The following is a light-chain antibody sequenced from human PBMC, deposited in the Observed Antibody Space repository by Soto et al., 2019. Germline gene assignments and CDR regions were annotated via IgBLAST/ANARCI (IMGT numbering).Light chain of an antibody. CDR3: QSYDSSLSGYVV. J-gene: IGLJ2*01. Sequence: QSVLTQPPAVSGAPGQRVTISCTGSSSNIGAGYDVHWYLQLPGTPPKLLIYGNSNRPSGVPDRISGSKSGTSASLAITGLQAEDEADYYCQSYDSSLSGYVVFGGGTQLTVL. CDR1: SSNIGAGYD. V-gene: IGLV1-40*01. CDR2: GNS.